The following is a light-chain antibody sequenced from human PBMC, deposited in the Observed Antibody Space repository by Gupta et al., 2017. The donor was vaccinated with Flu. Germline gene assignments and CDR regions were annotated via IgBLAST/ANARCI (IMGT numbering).Light chain of an antibody. CDR1: NVGSHS. CDR2: SNN. Sequence: NVGSHSIDWYHQVPGMAPKLLIYSNNQRPAGVPDRFSDSKSGTSAALAISGLQPEDECVYYCAAWDDGVCGALFGGGTRLAVL. V-gene: IGLV1-44*01. CDR3: AAWDDGVCGAL. J-gene: IGLJ2*01.